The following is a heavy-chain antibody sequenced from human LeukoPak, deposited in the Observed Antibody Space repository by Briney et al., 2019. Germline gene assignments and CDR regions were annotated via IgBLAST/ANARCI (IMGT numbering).Heavy chain of an antibody. J-gene: IGHJ4*02. CDR1: GYSISSGYY. Sequence: SETLSLTCAVSGYSISSGYYWGWIRQPPGKGLEWIGSIYHSGSTYYNPSLKSRVTISVDTSKNQFSLKLSSVTAADTAVYYCASLIPIAARLYDYWGQGTLVTVSS. CDR3: ASLIPIAARLYDY. D-gene: IGHD6-6*01. CDR2: IYHSGST. V-gene: IGHV4-38-2*01.